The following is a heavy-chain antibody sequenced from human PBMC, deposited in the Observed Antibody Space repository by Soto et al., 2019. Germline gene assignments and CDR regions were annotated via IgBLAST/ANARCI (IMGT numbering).Heavy chain of an antibody. CDR3: ASLGYTAMVPFDI. Sequence: PGGSLRLSXAASGFTFSSYEMNWVRQAPGKGLEWVSYISSSGSTIYYADSVKGRFTISRDNAKNSLYLQMNSLRAEDTAVYYCASLGYTAMVPFDIWGQGTMVTVSS. V-gene: IGHV3-48*03. D-gene: IGHD5-18*01. J-gene: IGHJ3*02. CDR2: ISSSGSTI. CDR1: GFTFSSYE.